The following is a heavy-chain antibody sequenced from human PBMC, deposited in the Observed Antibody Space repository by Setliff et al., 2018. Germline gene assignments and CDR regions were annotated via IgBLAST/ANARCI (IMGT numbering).Heavy chain of an antibody. D-gene: IGHD3-16*01. CDR2: ISPYSGES. CDR1: GYTLNNYA. Sequence: ASVKVSCKASGYTLNNYAMNWVRQAPGQGLEWMGWISPYSGESNYARKFQDRLTVTADTSTKTIYMELRSLTSDDTAVYFCTRSRGPRVVLAADFDFWGQGTLVTVSS. CDR3: TRSRGPRVVLAADFDF. V-gene: IGHV1-18*01. J-gene: IGHJ4*02.